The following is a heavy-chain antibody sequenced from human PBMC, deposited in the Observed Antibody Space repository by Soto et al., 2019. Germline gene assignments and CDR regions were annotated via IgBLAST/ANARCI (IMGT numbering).Heavy chain of an antibody. D-gene: IGHD1-7*01. CDR2: IIPIFGTA. CDR3: AGPPELTRIYYYYGMDV. V-gene: IGHV1-69*12. J-gene: IGHJ6*02. CDR1: GGTFSSYA. Sequence: QVQLVQSGAEVKKPGSSVKVSCKASGGTFSSYAISWVRQAPGQGLEWMGGIIPIFGTANYAKKFQGRVTITADESTSKAYMELSSLRSEDTAVYYCAGPPELTRIYYYYGMDVWGQGTTVTVSS.